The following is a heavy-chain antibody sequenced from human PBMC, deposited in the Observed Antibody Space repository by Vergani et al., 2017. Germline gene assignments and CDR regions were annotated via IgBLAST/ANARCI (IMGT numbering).Heavy chain of an antibody. CDR1: GGSFSGYY. CDR3: ARGPYSSSWVKGRYYYGMDV. Sequence: QVQLQQWGAGLLKPSETLSLTCAVYGGSFSGYYWSWIRQPPGKGLEWIGEINHSGSTNYNPSLKSRVTISVDTSKNQFSLKLSSVTAADTAVYYCARGPYSSSWVKGRYYYGMDVWGQGTTVTVSS. D-gene: IGHD6-13*01. J-gene: IGHJ6*02. V-gene: IGHV4-34*01. CDR2: INHSGST.